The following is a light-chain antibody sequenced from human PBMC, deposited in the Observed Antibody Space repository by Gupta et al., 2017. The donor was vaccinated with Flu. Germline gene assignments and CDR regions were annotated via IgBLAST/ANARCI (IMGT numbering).Light chain of an antibody. J-gene: IGKJ4*01. CDR2: AAS. CDR1: REVGSW. Sequence: DIQLTQSPSSVSASVGDRVAITCRASREVGSWLAWYQQKPGEAPKVLIYAASRLNSGVPSRFSGSGSGTDFTLTISSRQPEDFATYFCQQAASFPLTFGGGTKVAI. V-gene: IGKV1-12*01. CDR3: QQAASFPLT.